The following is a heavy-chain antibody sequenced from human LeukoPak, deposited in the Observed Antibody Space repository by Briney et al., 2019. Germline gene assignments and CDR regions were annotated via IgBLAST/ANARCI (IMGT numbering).Heavy chain of an antibody. CDR1: GFTYSDYY. CDR2: LSSSGSTI. J-gene: IGHJ3*02. V-gene: IGHV3-11*01. Sequence: PGGSLRLSCAASGFTYSDYYKSWIRQAPAKGLEWVSYLSSSGSTIYYADSVKGRFTISRDNAKNSLYLQMNSLRAEDTAVYYCARGYYDSSGSPTGAFDIWGQGTMVTVSS. CDR3: ARGYYDSSGSPTGAFDI. D-gene: IGHD3-22*01.